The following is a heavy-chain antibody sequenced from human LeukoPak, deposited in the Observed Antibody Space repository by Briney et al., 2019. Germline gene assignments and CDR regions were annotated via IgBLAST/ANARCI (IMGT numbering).Heavy chain of an antibody. V-gene: IGHV3-11*04. CDR2: ISSSGSTI. Sequence: PGGSLRLSCAASGFTFSDYYMSWIRQAPGKGLEWVSYISSSGSTIHYADSVKGRFTISRDNAKNSVYLQMDSLRVEDTAVYYCARDPPSRGTRYFDYWGQGILVTVSS. CDR3: ARDPPSRGTRYFDY. CDR1: GFTFSDYY. J-gene: IGHJ4*02. D-gene: IGHD3-16*01.